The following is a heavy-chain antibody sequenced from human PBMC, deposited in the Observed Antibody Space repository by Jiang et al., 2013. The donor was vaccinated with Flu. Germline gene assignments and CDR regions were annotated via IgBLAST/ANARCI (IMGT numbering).Heavy chain of an antibody. CDR1: GFSLSTSGMC. CDR3: ARIKITGTTKSFDY. J-gene: IGHJ4*02. Sequence: PTQTLTLTCTFSGFSLSTSGMCVSWIRQPPGKALEWFARIDWDDDKYYSTSLKTRLTISKDTSKNQVVLTMTNMDPVDTATYYCARIKITGTTKSFDYWGRGTLVTVSS. V-gene: IGHV2-70*11. CDR2: IDWDDDK. D-gene: IGHD1-20*01.